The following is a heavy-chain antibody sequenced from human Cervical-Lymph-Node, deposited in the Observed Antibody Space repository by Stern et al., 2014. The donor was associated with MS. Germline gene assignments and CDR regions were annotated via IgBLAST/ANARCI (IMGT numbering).Heavy chain of an antibody. CDR2: ISSSGTII. Sequence: EVQLVESGGGLVQPGGSLRLSCAASGFTFSSYTMNWVRQAPGRGLEWISYISSSGTIICYADSVKDRFTIYRANYKNSLYLQMNSLRDEDTAVYFCATVWMWGQGTLVTVSS. CDR1: GFTFSSYT. CDR3: ATVWM. V-gene: IGHV3-48*02. J-gene: IGHJ4*02. D-gene: IGHD1-1*01.